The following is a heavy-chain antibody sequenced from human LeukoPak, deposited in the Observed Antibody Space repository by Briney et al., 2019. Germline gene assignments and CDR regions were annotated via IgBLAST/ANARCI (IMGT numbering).Heavy chain of an antibody. J-gene: IGHJ2*01. D-gene: IGHD2-15*01. Sequence: SETLSLTCAVYGGSFSGYYWSWIRQPPGKGLELIGEINHSGSTNYNPSLKSRVTISVDTSKNQFSLKLSSVTAADTAVYYCARRRVVVVAATVPSLKRYWYFDLWGRGTLVTVSS. CDR2: INHSGST. CDR3: ARRRVVVVAATVPSLKRYWYFDL. CDR1: GGSFSGYY. V-gene: IGHV4-34*01.